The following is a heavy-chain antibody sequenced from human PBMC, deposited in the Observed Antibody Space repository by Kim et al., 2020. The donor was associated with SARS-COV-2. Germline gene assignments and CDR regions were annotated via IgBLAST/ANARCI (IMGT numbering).Heavy chain of an antibody. D-gene: IGHD4-17*01. Sequence: SETLSLTCTVSGGSISSSSYYWGWIRQPPGKGLEWIGSIYYSGSTYYNPSLKSRVTISVDTSKNQFSLKLSSVTAADTAVYYCASHPYTVNWFDPWGQGTLVTVSS. J-gene: IGHJ5*02. CDR2: IYYSGST. V-gene: IGHV4-39*01. CDR1: GGSISSSSYY. CDR3: ASHPYTVNWFDP.